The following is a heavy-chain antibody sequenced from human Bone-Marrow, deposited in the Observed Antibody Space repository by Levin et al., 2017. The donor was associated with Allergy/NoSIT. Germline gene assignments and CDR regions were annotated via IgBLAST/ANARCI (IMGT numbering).Heavy chain of an antibody. J-gene: IGHJ4*02. CDR1: GGSISSNY. V-gene: IGHV4-59*01. Sequence: SQTLSLTCTVSGGSISSNYWSWIRQTPGKGLEWIGYIYYSGNTNYNPSLKSRVTISVDTSKNQFSLRLSSVTAADTAVYYCAKVGFWSGPYDYWGQGTLVSVSS. D-gene: IGHD3-3*01. CDR2: IYYSGNT. CDR3: AKVGFWSGPYDY.